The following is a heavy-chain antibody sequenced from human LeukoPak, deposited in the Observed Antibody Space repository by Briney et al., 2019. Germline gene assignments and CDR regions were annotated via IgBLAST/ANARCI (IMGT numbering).Heavy chain of an antibody. D-gene: IGHD7-27*01. CDR2: INPDSGAT. Sequence: ASVKVSRKASGYIFIDHYMHWVRQAPGQGLEWMGWINPDSGATNYAQKFQGGVTMARDTSISTAYMELSGLRSDDTAVYCCARTGDPAYDAFDIWGQGTLVTVSS. V-gene: IGHV1-2*02. CDR1: GYIFIDHY. J-gene: IGHJ3*02. CDR3: ARTGDPAYDAFDI.